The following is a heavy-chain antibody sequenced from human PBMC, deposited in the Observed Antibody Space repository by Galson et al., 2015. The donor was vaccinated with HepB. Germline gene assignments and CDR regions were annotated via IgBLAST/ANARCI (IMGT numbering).Heavy chain of an antibody. CDR2: ISAYNGNT. J-gene: IGHJ5*01. CDR1: GYTFTSYG. V-gene: IGHV1-18*01. Sequence: SVKVSCKASGYTFTSYGISWVRQAPGQGLEWMGWISAYNGNTNYAQKLQGRVTMTTDTSTSTAYMELRSLRSDDTAVYYCARDCSGGSCPSTDNWFDSWGQGTLVTVSS. CDR3: ARDCSGGSCPSTDNWFDS. D-gene: IGHD2-15*01.